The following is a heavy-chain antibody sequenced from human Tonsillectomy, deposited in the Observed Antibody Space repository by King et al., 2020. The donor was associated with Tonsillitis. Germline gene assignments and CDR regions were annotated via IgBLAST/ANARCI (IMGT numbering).Heavy chain of an antibody. CDR3: RIVVVINGLGAFDI. Sequence: QLVQSGAEVKKPGASGKVYFKASGYTFTSYGIRWVRQAPGQGLEWSGWISAYNSNTNNAQKLQGRVTMTTDTSTSTAYMDLRSLRSDDTAVYYCRIVVVINGLGAFDIWGQGTMVTVSS. CDR2: ISAYNSNT. J-gene: IGHJ3*02. D-gene: IGHD3-22*01. CDR1: GYTFTSYG. V-gene: IGHV1-18*01.